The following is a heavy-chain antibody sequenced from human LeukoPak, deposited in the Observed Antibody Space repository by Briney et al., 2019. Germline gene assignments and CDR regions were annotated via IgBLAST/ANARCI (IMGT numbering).Heavy chain of an antibody. CDR1: GGSISSGSYY. D-gene: IGHD5-12*01. CDR2: IYTSGST. V-gene: IGHV4-61*02. CDR3: ARVPADIVATCYMDV. J-gene: IGHJ6*03. Sequence: NASETLSLTCTVSGGSISSGSYYWSWIRQPAGKGLEWIGRIYTSGSTNYNPSLKSRVTISVDTSKNQFSLKLSSVTAADTAVYYCARVPADIVATCYMDVWGKGTTVTVSS.